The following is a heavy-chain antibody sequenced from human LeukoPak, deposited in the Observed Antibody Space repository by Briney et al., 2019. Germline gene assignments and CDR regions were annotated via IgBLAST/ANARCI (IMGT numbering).Heavy chain of an antibody. D-gene: IGHD1-1*01. Sequence: PGGSLRLSCAASGFTFSSYAMHWVRQAPGKGLEWVAVISYDGSNKFYADSVKGRFTISRDNTKNSLYLQMSSLRAEDTAVYYCARDLTTEVDYWGQGTLVTVSS. CDR2: ISYDGSNK. V-gene: IGHV3-30-3*01. CDR3: ARDLTTEVDY. CDR1: GFTFSSYA. J-gene: IGHJ4*02.